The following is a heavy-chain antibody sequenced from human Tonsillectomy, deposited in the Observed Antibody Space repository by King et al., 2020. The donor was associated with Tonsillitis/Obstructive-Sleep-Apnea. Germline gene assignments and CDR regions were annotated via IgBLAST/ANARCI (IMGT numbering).Heavy chain of an antibody. V-gene: IGHV3-23*04. Sequence: VQLVESGGGLVQPGGSLRLSCAASGITFSSYAMSWVRQAPGKGREWVSGISGSGDMTYYADSVKGRFTISRDNSRNTLYLQMNSLRAEDTAVYYCAKDLGDTSGWFFNCFDSWGQGTLVTVSS. CDR3: AKDLGDTSGWFFNCFDS. CDR1: GITFSSYA. CDR2: ISGSGDMT. D-gene: IGHD6-19*01. J-gene: IGHJ5*01.